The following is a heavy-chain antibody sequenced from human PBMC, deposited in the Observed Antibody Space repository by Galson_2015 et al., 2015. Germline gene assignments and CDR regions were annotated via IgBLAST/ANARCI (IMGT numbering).Heavy chain of an antibody. CDR3: ARRGLMTAAGNPYFDY. V-gene: IGHV3-23*01. CDR1: GFTFSSHS. Sequence: SLRLSCAASGFTFSSHSMSWVRQAPGKGLEWVSLLGGGGGNTFYADSVKGRFTISRDNSKNTLYLQMNSLGAEDTAVYYCARRGLMTAAGNPYFDYWGQGTLVTVSS. CDR2: LGGGGGNT. J-gene: IGHJ4*02. D-gene: IGHD6-13*01.